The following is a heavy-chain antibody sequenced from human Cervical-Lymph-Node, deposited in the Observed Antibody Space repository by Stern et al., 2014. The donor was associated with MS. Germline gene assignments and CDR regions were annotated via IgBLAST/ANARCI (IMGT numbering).Heavy chain of an antibody. CDR2: INPSSGYT. Sequence: QVQLMQSGAEVMKPGASVKVSCKGSGYTFTTYYMHWVRQAPGQGLEWTGVINPSSGYTTYAQRFQGRVTVTRDTSTRTVSMEVNSLTSEDTAVYYCAMGGPRIAARPDALDVWGQGTMVTVSS. CDR1: GYTFTTYY. J-gene: IGHJ3*01. CDR3: AMGGPRIAARPDALDV. D-gene: IGHD6-6*01. V-gene: IGHV1-46*01.